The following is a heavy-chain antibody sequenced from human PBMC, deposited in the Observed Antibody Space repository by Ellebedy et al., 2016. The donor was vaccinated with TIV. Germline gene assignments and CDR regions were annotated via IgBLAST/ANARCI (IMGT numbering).Heavy chain of an antibody. J-gene: IGHJ5*02. Sequence: GESLKISCAASGFTFRNDWMHWVRQAPGRGLEWVSVLYSDDSPYYADSVKGRFIISRDNSKNTLYLQMHSLRAEDTAVYYCARGRPNYGDYPSWGQGTLVTVSS. CDR3: ARGRPNYGDYPS. CDR2: LYSDDSP. V-gene: IGHV3-53*01. CDR1: GFTFRNDW. D-gene: IGHD4-17*01.